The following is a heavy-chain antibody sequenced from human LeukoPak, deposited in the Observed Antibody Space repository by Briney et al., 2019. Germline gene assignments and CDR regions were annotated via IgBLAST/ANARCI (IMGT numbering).Heavy chain of an antibody. Sequence: GGSLRLSRAASGFTFSSYGMHWVRQAPGKGLEWVAVIWYDGSNIYYADSVRGRFTISRDNSRNTLFLQMNGLRAEDTAVYYCAKDGDTGTAYYYYNMDVWGKGTTVTVSS. D-gene: IGHD1-7*01. V-gene: IGHV3-33*06. J-gene: IGHJ6*03. CDR2: IWYDGSNI. CDR1: GFTFSSYG. CDR3: AKDGDTGTAYYYYNMDV.